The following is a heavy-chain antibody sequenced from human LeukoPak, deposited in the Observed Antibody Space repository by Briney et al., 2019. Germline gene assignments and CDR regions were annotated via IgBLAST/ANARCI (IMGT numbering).Heavy chain of an antibody. D-gene: IGHD3-10*01. CDR1: GFTFSSYW. Sequence: GGSLRLSCAASGFTFSSYWMNCARQAPGKGLEWVSYISGSSDAIYYADSVKGRFTISRDNAKNSLYLQMNSLRDEDTAVYYCARYFGDPQGMDVWGQGTTVTVSS. CDR3: ARYFGDPQGMDV. V-gene: IGHV3-48*02. J-gene: IGHJ6*02. CDR2: ISGSSDAI.